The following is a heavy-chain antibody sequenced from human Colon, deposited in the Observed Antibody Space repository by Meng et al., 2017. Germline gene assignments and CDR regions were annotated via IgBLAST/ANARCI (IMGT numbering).Heavy chain of an antibody. CDR3: ARGVGSSWFDP. V-gene: IGHV1-2*02. D-gene: IGHD6-13*01. CDR2: VKSSTGVT. J-gene: IGHJ5*02. Sequence: VQSGVWGKGPGALVKVPCKASGYPLTDNTVHWVRQAPGQGLEWLGCVKSSTGVTKYPQKFQGRVTMTRDASISTVYMDLTRLRSDDTAVYYCARGVGSSWFDPWGQGTLVTVSS. CDR1: GYPLTDNT.